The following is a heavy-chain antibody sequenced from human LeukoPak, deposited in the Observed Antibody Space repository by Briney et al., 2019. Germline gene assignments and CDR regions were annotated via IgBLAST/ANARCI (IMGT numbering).Heavy chain of an antibody. J-gene: IGHJ5*02. CDR3: ARHAHTKPFDT. CDR2: IKYTVST. V-gene: IGHV4-39*01. CDR1: NGSIISSNYY. D-gene: IGHD2-8*01. Sequence: SENLFLTCTVTNGSIISSNYYWGWIRQPPGKGLEWIGWIKYTVSTYSTPSPKTRVTIPIATSKNQSSLSVSSVTATNTARYTWARHAHTKPFDTCGERALVSVSS.